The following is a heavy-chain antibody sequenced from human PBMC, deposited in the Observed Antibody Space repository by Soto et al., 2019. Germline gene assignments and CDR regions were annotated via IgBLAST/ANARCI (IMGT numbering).Heavy chain of an antibody. J-gene: IGHJ5*02. CDR2: ISSSGDSS. D-gene: IGHD6-13*01. V-gene: IGHV3-23*01. Sequence: PGGFLRVSCIVFEITFSTSAMNWVRQAPGKGLEWVSGISSSGDSSHYADSVKGRFTISRDNSKNTVYLQMNSLRAEDTAVYYCVKDLTGPQYSTSWYGFDLWGQGTLVTVSS. CDR1: EITFSTSA. CDR3: VKDLTGPQYSTSWYGFDL.